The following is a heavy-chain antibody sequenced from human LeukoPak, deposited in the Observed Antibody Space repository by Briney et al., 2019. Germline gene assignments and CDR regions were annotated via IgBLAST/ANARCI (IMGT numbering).Heavy chain of an antibody. Sequence: GGSLRLSCAASGFTFSSYEMNWVRQAPGKGLEWVSYISSSGSTIYYADSVKGRFTISRDNSKNTLYLQMNYLRAEDTAVYYCASLDGYYDVLTGYSMDVWGKGTTVTVS. V-gene: IGHV3-48*03. CDR3: ASLDGYYDVLTGYSMDV. D-gene: IGHD3-9*01. CDR2: ISSSGSTI. CDR1: GFTFSSYE. J-gene: IGHJ6*03.